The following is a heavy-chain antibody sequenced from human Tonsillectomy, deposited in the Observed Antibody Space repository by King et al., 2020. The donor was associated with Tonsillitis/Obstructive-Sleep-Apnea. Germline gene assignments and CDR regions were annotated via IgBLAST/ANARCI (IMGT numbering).Heavy chain of an antibody. CDR2: ISRDGGST. CDR3: AKESNGNFLA. D-gene: IGHD1-1*01. J-gene: IGHJ5*02. CDR1: GFTFNDYA. Sequence: VQLVESGGVVVQPGGSLRLSCAASGFTFNDYAMHWVRQPPEKGLEWVSLISRDGGSTFYADSVKGRFTISRDNSKNSLYLQMNSLRTEDTALYFCAKESNGNFLAWGQGTLFTVSS. V-gene: IGHV3-43*01.